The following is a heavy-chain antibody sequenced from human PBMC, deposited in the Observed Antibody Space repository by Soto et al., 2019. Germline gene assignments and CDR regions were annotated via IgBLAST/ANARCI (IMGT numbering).Heavy chain of an antibody. J-gene: IGHJ4*02. Sequence: GGSLRLSCAASGFTFSNAWMSWVRQAPGKGLEWVGRIKSKTDGGTTDYAAPVKGRFTISRDDSKNTLYLQMNSLKTEDTAVYYCISRGYSSGWFDYWGQGTLVTVSS. V-gene: IGHV3-15*01. CDR2: IKSKTDGGTT. D-gene: IGHD6-19*01. CDR3: ISRGYSSGWFDY. CDR1: GFTFSNAW.